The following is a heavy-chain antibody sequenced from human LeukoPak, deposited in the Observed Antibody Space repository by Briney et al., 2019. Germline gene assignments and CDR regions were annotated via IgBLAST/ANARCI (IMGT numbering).Heavy chain of an antibody. V-gene: IGHV1-69*04. CDR2: IIPIFGIA. CDR3: ARLGGQCTSTSCQNWFDP. J-gene: IGHJ5*02. D-gene: IGHD2-2*01. Sequence: SVKVSCKASGGTFSSYAISWVRQAPGQGLEWMGRIIPIFGIANYAQKFQGRVTITADKSTSTAYMELSSLRAEDTAVYYCARLGGQCTSTSCQNWFDPWGQGTLVTVSS. CDR1: GGTFSSYA.